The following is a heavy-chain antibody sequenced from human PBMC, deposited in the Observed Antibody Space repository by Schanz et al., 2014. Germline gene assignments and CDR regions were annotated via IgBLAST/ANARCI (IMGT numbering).Heavy chain of an antibody. CDR1: GFTFTSFG. CDR2: VSSDGSIK. CDR3: AREHLDSGTYYFDY. V-gene: IGHV3-30*19. D-gene: IGHD3-10*01. Sequence: VQLVESGGGVVQPGRSLRLSCVASGFTFTSFGMHWVRQAPGKGLEWVAVVSSDGSIKYYADSVKGRFAISRVNSKATLYLQMNSLRAEDTALYYCAREHLDSGTYYFDYWGQGALVTVSS. J-gene: IGHJ4*02.